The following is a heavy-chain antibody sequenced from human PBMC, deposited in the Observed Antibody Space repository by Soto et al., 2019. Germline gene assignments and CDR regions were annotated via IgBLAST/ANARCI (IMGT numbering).Heavy chain of an antibody. V-gene: IGHV2-70*11. CDR1: GFSLSTSGMC. CDR3: ARTGLDGQNHPLFDD. Sequence: SGPTLVNPTQTLTLTCTFSGFSLSTSGMCVSWIRQPPGKALEWLARIDWDDDKYYSTSLKTRLTISKDTSKNQVVLTMTNMDPVDTATYYCARTGLDGQNHPLFDDWGQGSLVTVDS. J-gene: IGHJ4*02. D-gene: IGHD4-17*01. CDR2: IDWDDDK.